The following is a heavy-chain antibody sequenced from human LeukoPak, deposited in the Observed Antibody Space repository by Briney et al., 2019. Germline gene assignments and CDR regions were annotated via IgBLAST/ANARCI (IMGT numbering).Heavy chain of an antibody. CDR2: IKSKTDGGTT. Sequence: GSLRLSCAASGFTFSNAWMSWVRQAPGKGLEWVGRIKSKTDGGTTDYAAPVKGRFTISRDDSKNTLYLQMNSLKTEDTAVYYCTSTLYYYDSSVDFDYWGQGTLVTVSS. V-gene: IGHV3-15*01. CDR3: TSTLYYYDSSVDFDY. CDR1: GFTFSNAW. D-gene: IGHD3-22*01. J-gene: IGHJ4*02.